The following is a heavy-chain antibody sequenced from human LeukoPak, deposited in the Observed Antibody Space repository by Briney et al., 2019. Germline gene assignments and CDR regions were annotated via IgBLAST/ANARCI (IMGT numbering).Heavy chain of an antibody. CDR3: ARAKDTAMVFDY. CDR2: ISSSSSYI. V-gene: IGHV3-21*01. J-gene: IGHJ4*02. D-gene: IGHD5-18*01. CDR1: GFTFSSYS. Sequence: GGPLKLSCEPSGFTFSSYSMNWFRQAPGRGLEGASSISSSSSYISYADSVKGRFTISRDNAKNSLYLQMNSLRAEDTAVYYCARAKDTAMVFDYWGQGTLVTVSS.